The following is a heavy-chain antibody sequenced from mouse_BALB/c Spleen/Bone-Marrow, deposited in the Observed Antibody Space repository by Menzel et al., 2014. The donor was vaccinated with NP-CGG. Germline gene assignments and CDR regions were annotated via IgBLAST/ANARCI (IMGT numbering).Heavy chain of an antibody. CDR2: IYPYNGGT. CDR3: ARRFITTAAWLAD. V-gene: IGHV1S29*02. J-gene: IGHJ3*01. CDR1: GYTFTDYN. D-gene: IGHD1-2*01. Sequence: VKLVESGPELVKPGASVKISCKASGYTFTDYNMPWVTQSPGKSLEWLGYIYPYNGGTGYNQKFKSKATFTVDNSCSTAYMELRRLTSEYSAVYYCARRFITTAAWLADWGQGTLVTVSA.